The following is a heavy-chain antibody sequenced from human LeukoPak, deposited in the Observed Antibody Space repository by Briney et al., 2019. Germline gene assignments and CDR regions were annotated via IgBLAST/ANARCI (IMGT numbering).Heavy chain of an antibody. CDR3: ARSAERYYDILTGYARSY. V-gene: IGHV3-23*01. CDR2: ISGSGGST. CDR1: GFTFSSYG. J-gene: IGHJ4*02. Sequence: GGSLRLSCAASGFTFSSYGMSWVRQAPGKGLEWVSAISGSGGSTYYADSVKGRFTISRDNSKNTLYLQMNSLRAEDTAVYYCARSAERYYDILTGYARSYWGQGTLVTVSS. D-gene: IGHD3-9*01.